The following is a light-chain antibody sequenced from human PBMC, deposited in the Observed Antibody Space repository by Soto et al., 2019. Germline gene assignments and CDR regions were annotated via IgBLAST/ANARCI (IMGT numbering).Light chain of an antibody. Sequence: EIVMTQSPATLSVSPGDRATLSCRASQSVSGNVAWYQQRPGQAPRLLFYDASTRATGLPARFSGGASGTEFTLSISGLQSEDFSIYYCQQYKDWPWTFGQGTKVEIK. CDR3: QQYKDWPWT. CDR1: QSVSGN. V-gene: IGKV3-15*01. CDR2: DAS. J-gene: IGKJ1*01.